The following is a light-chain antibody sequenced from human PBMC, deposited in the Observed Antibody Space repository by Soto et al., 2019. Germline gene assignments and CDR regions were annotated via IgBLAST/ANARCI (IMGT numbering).Light chain of an antibody. V-gene: IGKV1-27*01. CDR1: QGISNY. CDR3: QKYNSPPRT. J-gene: IGKJ1*01. CDR2: AAS. Sequence: DIQMTQSPPSLSASVGDRVTTTCRASQGISNYLAWYQQKPGELPKLVIYAASILQTGVPPRFSGSGSGTDFSLTISSLQPEDVATYFCQKYNSPPRTFGQGTKVDIK.